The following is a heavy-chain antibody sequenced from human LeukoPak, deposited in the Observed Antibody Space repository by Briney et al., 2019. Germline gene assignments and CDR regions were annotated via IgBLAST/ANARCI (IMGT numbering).Heavy chain of an antibody. CDR3: ARDRGRITMVGGVMPYFDY. D-gene: IGHD3-10*01. CDR1: GYTFTGYY. J-gene: IGHJ4*02. Sequence: ASVKVSCKASGYTFTGYYMHWVRQAPGQGLEWMGWINPNSGGTNYAQQFQGRVTMTRDTSISTAYMELSRLSADDTAVYYCARDRGRITMVGGVMPYFDYWGQGTLVTVSS. V-gene: IGHV1-2*02. CDR2: INPNSGGT.